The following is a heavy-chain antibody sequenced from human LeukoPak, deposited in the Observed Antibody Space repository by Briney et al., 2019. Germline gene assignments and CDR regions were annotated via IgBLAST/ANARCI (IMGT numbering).Heavy chain of an antibody. J-gene: IGHJ5*02. CDR2: INHCGST. Sequence: LQTLSLSPAVYGGSSTAYYWNWIPQPASPGLEGCGEINHCGSTNYHPSIKSRVTISVDMSKNPFSLNLSSVTAADAAVYYWTRGGLPPAMSRVGGHIWFDPWGQGNLVTVSS. V-gene: IGHV4-34*01. D-gene: IGHD2-2*01. CDR3: TRGGLPPAMSRVGGHIWFDP. CDR1: GGSSTAYY.